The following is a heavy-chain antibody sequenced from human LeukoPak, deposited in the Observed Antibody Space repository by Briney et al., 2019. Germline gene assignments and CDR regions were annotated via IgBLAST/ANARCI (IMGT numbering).Heavy chain of an antibody. D-gene: IGHD5-12*01. CDR3: AGLSGYDPYYFDY. V-gene: IGHV1-2*02. Sequence: ASVKVSCQASGYSFNGYYMHWVRQAPGHGLEWMGCINPKSGGTDYAQKFQGRVTMTSDTSISTAYMELSRLTSDDTAVYYCAGLSGYDPYYFDYWGQGTLVAVSS. J-gene: IGHJ4*02. CDR2: INPKSGGT. CDR1: GYSFNGYY.